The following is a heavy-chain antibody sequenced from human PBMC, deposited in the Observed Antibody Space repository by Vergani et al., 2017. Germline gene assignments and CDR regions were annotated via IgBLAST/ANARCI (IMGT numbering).Heavy chain of an antibody. CDR3: AILRYDFCSGYYTPPYY. CDR1: GYTFTGYY. CDR2: INPNSGGT. V-gene: IGHV1-2*02. J-gene: IGHJ4*02. D-gene: IGHD3-3*01. Sequence: QVPLVQSGAEVKKPGASVKVSCKASGYTFTGYYMHWVRQAPGQGLEWMGWINPNSGGTNYAQKFQGRVTMTRDTSISTAYMELSRLRSDEPAVYYCAILRYDFCSGYYTPPYYGGQGSLVSVSP.